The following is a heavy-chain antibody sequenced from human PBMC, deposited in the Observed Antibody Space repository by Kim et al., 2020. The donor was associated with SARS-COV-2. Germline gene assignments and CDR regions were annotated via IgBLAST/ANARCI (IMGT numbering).Heavy chain of an antibody. CDR3: ARQGYSIAGAAGGAYDI. Sequence: SVKVSCKSSGGSFSTFTLGWVRQAPGQGPEWMGGILPVFRKTNYAQKFQDRDTITADESTSTAYMELTSLRSEDTALYYCARQGYSIAGAAGGAYDIWGQGTMVTVSS. D-gene: IGHD2-21*01. CDR1: GGSFSTFT. V-gene: IGHV1-69*13. CDR2: ILPVFRKT. J-gene: IGHJ3*02.